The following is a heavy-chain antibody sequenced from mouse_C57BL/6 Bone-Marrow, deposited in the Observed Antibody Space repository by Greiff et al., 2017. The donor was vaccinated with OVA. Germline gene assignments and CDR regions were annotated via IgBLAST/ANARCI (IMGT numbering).Heavy chain of an antibody. CDR3: ARRDYYGSSYGGYFVV. Sequence: QVQLQQSGPELVKPGASVKISCKASGYAFSSSWMNWVKQRPGKGLEWIGRIYPGDGDTNYNGKFKGKATLTADKSSSTAYMQLSSLTSEDSAVYFCARRDYYGSSYGGYFVVWGTGTTVTVSS. V-gene: IGHV1-82*01. D-gene: IGHD1-1*01. CDR1: GYAFSSSW. CDR2: IYPGDGDT. J-gene: IGHJ1*03.